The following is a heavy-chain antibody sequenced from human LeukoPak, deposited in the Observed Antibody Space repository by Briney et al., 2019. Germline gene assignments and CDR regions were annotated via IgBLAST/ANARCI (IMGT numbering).Heavy chain of an antibody. CDR3: AKDRVYMVRGLTPFDY. Sequence: GGSLRLSCATSGFTFSSIWMSWVRQAPGKGLEWVANIKHDGSETNYVDSVKGRFTISRDNAKNSLHLQMNSLRAEDTAVYYCAKDRVYMVRGLTPFDYWGQGTLVTVSS. CDR2: IKHDGSET. D-gene: IGHD3-10*01. J-gene: IGHJ4*02. CDR1: GFTFSSIW. V-gene: IGHV3-7*05.